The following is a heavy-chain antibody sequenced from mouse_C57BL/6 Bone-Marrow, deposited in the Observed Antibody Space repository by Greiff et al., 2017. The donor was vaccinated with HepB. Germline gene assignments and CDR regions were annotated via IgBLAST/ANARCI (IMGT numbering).Heavy chain of an antibody. CDR1: GFSLTSYG. V-gene: IGHV2-2*01. D-gene: IGHD2-5*01. CDR2: IWSGGST. Sequence: QVQLQQSGPGLVQPSQSLSITCTVSGFSLTSYGVHWVRQSPGKGLEWLGVIWSGGSTDYNAAFISRLSISKDNSKTQVFFKMNSLQADSTAIYYCARNSAYYSNPGFGDQGTSVTVSS. CDR3: ARNSAYYSNPGF. J-gene: IGHJ4*01.